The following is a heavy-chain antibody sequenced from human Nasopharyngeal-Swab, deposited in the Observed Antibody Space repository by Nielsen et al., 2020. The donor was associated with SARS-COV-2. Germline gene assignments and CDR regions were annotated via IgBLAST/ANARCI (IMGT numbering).Heavy chain of an antibody. D-gene: IGHD6-13*01. CDR2: INAGNGNT. J-gene: IGHJ6*03. Sequence: WVRHAPVQRCVWMGWINAGNGNTKYSQKFQGRVTITRDTSASTAYMELSSLRSEDTAVYYCASSTAAGTNYYYYYMDVWGKGTTVTVSS. V-gene: IGHV1-3*01. CDR3: ASSTAAGTNYYYYYMDV.